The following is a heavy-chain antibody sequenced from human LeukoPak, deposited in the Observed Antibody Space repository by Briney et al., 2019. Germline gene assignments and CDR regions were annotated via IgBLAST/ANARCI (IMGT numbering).Heavy chain of an antibody. D-gene: IGHD2-21*02. Sequence: PSETLSLTCAVSGGSISSSNWWSWIRQPPGKGLEWIGEIYHSGSTYYNPSLKSRVTISADTSKNQFSLKLSSVTAADTAVYYCARHRLQGDPDYWGQGTLVTVSS. CDR1: GGSISSSNW. V-gene: IGHV4-4*02. CDR2: IYHSGST. J-gene: IGHJ4*02. CDR3: ARHRLQGDPDY.